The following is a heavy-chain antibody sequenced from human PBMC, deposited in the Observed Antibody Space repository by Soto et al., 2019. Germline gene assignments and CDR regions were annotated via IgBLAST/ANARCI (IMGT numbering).Heavy chain of an antibody. CDR2: IYWDDDK. CDR3: AQVHSSGYREYYLAY. Sequence: QIPLKASGPTLVKPTQNLTLTCTFSGFSLSTSGVGVDWIRQPPGQALEWLALIYWDDDKRHSPSMKSRITITDHPSKNQVVITMTNMDPVDTATSYCAQVHSSGYREYYLAYWCQGTLVNVSS. CDR1: GFSLSTSGVG. D-gene: IGHD3-22*01. J-gene: IGHJ4*02. V-gene: IGHV2-5*02.